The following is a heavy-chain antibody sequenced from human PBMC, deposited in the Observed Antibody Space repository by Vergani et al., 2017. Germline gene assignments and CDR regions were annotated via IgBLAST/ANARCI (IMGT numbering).Heavy chain of an antibody. CDR3: AREREYRSSWYGWFDP. Sequence: QVQLVQSGAEVKKPGSSVKVSCKASGGTFSSYAISWVRQAPGQGLEWMGRIIPIFGTANYAQKFQGRVTITADESTSTAYMELSSLRSEDTAVYYCAREREYRSSWYGWFDPWGQGTLVTVSS. V-gene: IGHV1-69*13. CDR2: IIPIFGTA. J-gene: IGHJ5*02. CDR1: GGTFSSYA. D-gene: IGHD6-13*01.